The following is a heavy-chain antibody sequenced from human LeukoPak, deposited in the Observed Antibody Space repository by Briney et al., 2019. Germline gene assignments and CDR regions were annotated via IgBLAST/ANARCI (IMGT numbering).Heavy chain of an antibody. CDR2: IYYSGNT. Sequence: GSLRLSCAASGSTFSNYWMNWVRQPPGKGLEWIGSIYYSGNTYYKPSLKSRVTISVDTSRNQFSLKLNSVTAADTAMYYCARVFKRVITFGEVIVNPKYYLDYWGQGTLVTVSS. D-gene: IGHD3-16*02. CDR3: ARVFKRVITFGEVIVNPKYYLDY. J-gene: IGHJ4*02. CDR1: GSTFSNYW. V-gene: IGHV4-39*07.